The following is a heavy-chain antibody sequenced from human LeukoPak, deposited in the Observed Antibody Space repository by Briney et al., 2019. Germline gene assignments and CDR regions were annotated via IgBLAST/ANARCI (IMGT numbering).Heavy chain of an antibody. D-gene: IGHD3-16*02. Sequence: ASVKVSCKSSGYTLTSYYMHWVRQAPGQGLEWMGIINPSGGSTSYAQKFQGRVTMTRDTSTSTVYMELSSLRSEDTAVYYCAREKTYDYVWGSYRPAHYFDYWGQGTLVTVSS. CDR1: GYTLTSYY. J-gene: IGHJ4*02. CDR2: INPSGGST. V-gene: IGHV1-46*01. CDR3: AREKTYDYVWGSYRPAHYFDY.